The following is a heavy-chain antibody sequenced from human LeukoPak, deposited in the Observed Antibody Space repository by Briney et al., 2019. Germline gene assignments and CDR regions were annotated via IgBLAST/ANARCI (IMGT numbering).Heavy chain of an antibody. CDR2: IYYTGST. CDR3: ARGVSDSGGSYYFDY. V-gene: IGHV4-59*01. D-gene: IGHD3-22*01. J-gene: IGHJ4*02. CDR1: GASISSYY. Sequence: SETLSLTCTVSGASISSYYWSWIRQPPGKGLEWIGYIYYTGSTNYNPSLKSRATISVDTSKNQFSLRLSSVTAADTALYYCARGVSDSGGSYYFDYWGQGTLVTVSS.